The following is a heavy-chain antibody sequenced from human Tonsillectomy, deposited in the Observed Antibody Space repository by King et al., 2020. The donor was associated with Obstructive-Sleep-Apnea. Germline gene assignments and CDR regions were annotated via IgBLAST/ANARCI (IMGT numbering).Heavy chain of an antibody. Sequence: VQLVESGGGVVQPGRSLRLSCAASGFTFSSYAMHWVRQAPGKGLEWVAVISYDGSNKYYADSVKGRFTISRDNSKNTLYLQMNSLRAEDTAVYYCAGGSFDSSGYYIWGNYFDYWGQGTLVTVSS. V-gene: IGHV3-30-3*01. CDR3: AGGSFDSSGYYIWGNYFDY. J-gene: IGHJ4*02. CDR1: GFTFSSYA. D-gene: IGHD3-22*01. CDR2: ISYDGSNK.